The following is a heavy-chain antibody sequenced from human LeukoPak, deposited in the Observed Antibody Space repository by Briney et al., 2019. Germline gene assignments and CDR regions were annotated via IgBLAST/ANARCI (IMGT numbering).Heavy chain of an antibody. V-gene: IGHV4-30-4*01. D-gene: IGHD2-2*01. CDR1: GGSISSGDYY. Sequence: SETLSLTCTVSGGSISSGDYYWSWIRQPPGKGLEWIGYIYYSGSTYYNPSLKSRVTISVDTSKNQFSLKLSSVTAADTAVYYCASCAAAQSSMSAFDIWGQGTMVTVSS. CDR2: IYYSGST. J-gene: IGHJ3*02. CDR3: ASCAAAQSSMSAFDI.